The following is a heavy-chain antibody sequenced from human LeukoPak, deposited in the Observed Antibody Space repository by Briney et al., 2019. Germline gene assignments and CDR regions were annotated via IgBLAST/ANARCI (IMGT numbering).Heavy chain of an antibody. V-gene: IGHV3-30*18. CDR3: AKDHEPYCVGDCFNRDY. CDR2: ILYDGSNK. Sequence: GRSLRLSCAASGFTFSRYGMHWVRQAPGKGLEWVAVILYDGSNKYYADSVKGRFTISRDNSKNTLYLQMNSLRAEDTAVYYCAKDHEPYCVGDCFNRDYWGQGTLVTVSS. D-gene: IGHD2-21*02. CDR1: GFTFSRYG. J-gene: IGHJ4*02.